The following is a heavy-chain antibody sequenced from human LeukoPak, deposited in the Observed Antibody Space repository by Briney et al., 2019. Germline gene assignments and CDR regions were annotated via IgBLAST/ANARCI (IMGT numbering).Heavy chain of an antibody. Sequence: SETLSLACTVSGGSISSCYWNWIRQPPGKGLEWIGYIFYSGSTNYNPSLKSRVTISVDTSKNQFSLKVNSVTAADTALYYCARSYGDHKYFFDYWGQGTLVTVSS. J-gene: IGHJ4*02. CDR1: GGSISSCY. D-gene: IGHD4-17*01. CDR3: ARSYGDHKYFFDY. V-gene: IGHV4-59*01. CDR2: IFYSGST.